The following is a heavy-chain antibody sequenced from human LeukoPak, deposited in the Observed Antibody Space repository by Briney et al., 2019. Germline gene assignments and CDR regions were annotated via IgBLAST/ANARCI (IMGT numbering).Heavy chain of an antibody. V-gene: IGHV5-51*01. J-gene: IGHJ2*01. CDR3: ARRVVNNRNWYFNL. D-gene: IGHD4-23*01. CDR2: IYPGDSDT. Sequence: GESLKISCKGSGYSFTRNWIGWVRQMPGKGLEWMGIIYPGDSDTRYSPSFQGQVTISADKSIDTAYLQWSSLKASDTAMYYCARRVVNNRNWYFNLWGRGTLVTVSS. CDR1: GYSFTRNW.